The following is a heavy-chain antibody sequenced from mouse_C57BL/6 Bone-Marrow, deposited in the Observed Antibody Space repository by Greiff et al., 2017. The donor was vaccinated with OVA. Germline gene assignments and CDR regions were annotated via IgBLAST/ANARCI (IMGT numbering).Heavy chain of an antibody. D-gene: IGHD2-5*01. Sequence: EVKLQESGPELVKPGASVKISCKASGYSFTDYNMNWVKQSNGKSLEWIGVINPNYGTTSYNQKFKGKATLTVDQSSSTAYMQLNSLTSEDSAVDYCARYAYYSIGGFAYWGQGTLVTVSA. V-gene: IGHV1-39*01. CDR1: GYSFTDYN. CDR2: INPNYGTT. J-gene: IGHJ3*01. CDR3: ARYAYYSIGGFAY.